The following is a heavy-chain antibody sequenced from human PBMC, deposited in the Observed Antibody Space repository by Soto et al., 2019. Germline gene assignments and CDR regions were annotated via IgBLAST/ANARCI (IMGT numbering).Heavy chain of an antibody. V-gene: IGHV3-13*04. J-gene: IGHJ4*02. CDR3: ARVSCSGGSCYFDY. CDR1: GFTFSSYD. D-gene: IGHD2-15*01. CDR2: IGTAGDT. Sequence: GASLRLSCAASGFTFSSYDMHWVRQATGKGLEWVSAIGTAGDTYYPGSVKGRFTISRENAKNSLYLQMNSLRAGDTAVYYCARVSCSGGSCYFDYWGQGTLVTVSS.